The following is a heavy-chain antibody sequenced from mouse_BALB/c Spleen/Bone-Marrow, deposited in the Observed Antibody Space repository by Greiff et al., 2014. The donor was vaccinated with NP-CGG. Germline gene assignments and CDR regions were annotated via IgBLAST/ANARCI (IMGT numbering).Heavy chain of an antibody. CDR3: ARNGNYGAWFAY. Sequence: EVQVVESGAELVKPGASVKLSCTASGFNIKNTYMHWVKQRPEQGLEWIGRIDPANGNTKYDPKFQGKATTTADTSSNTAYLQLSSLTSEDTAVYYCARNGNYGAWFAYWGQGTLVTVSA. D-gene: IGHD2-1*01. CDR1: GFNIKNTY. J-gene: IGHJ3*01. CDR2: IDPANGNT. V-gene: IGHV14-3*02.